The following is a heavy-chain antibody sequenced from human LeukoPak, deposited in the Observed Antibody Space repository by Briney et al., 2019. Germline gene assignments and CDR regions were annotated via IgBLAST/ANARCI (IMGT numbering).Heavy chain of an antibody. J-gene: IGHJ5*02. CDR2: ISAYNGNT. V-gene: IGHV1-18*01. Sequence: ASVKVSCKASGYTFTSCGISWVRQAPGQGLEWMGWISAYNGNTNYAQKLQGRVTMTTDTSTSTAYMELRSLRSDDTAVYYCARENYCSSTSCLGGNWFDPWGQGTLVTVSS. CDR1: GYTFTSCG. D-gene: IGHD2-2*01. CDR3: ARENYCSSTSCLGGNWFDP.